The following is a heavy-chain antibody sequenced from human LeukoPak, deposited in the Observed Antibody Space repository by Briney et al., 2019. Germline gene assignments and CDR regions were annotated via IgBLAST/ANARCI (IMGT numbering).Heavy chain of an antibody. J-gene: IGHJ3*02. CDR1: GYSFTSYW. V-gene: IGHV5-51*01. CDR3: ARRKALSDDAFDI. CDR2: IYPADSDT. Sequence: GESLKISCKGSGYSFTSYWIGWVRQMPGKGLEWMGIIYPADSDTRYSPSFQGQVTISADKSISTAYLQWSSLKASDTAMYYCARRKALSDDAFDIWGQGTMVTVSS.